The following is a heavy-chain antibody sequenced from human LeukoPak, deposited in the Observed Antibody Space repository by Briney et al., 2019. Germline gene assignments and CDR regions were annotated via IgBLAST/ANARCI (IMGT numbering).Heavy chain of an antibody. Sequence: ASVKVSCKASGGTFSSYAISWVRQAPGQGLEWMGWINPNSGGTNYAQKFQGRVTMTRDTSISTAYMELSRLRSDDTAVYYCARAGSGWYRVWGQGTLVTVSS. CDR2: INPNSGGT. CDR1: GGTFSSYA. CDR3: ARAGSGWYRV. D-gene: IGHD6-19*01. J-gene: IGHJ4*02. V-gene: IGHV1-2*02.